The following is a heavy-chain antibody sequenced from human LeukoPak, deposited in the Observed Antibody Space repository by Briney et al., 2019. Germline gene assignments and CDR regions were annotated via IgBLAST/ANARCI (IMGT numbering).Heavy chain of an antibody. CDR1: GGSISSGGYS. D-gene: IGHD3-22*01. CDR2: IYHSGST. CDR3: ARGSGFSWFDP. Sequence: SETLSLTCAVSGGSISSGGYSWSWIRQPPGKGLEWIGYIYHSGSTYYNPSLKSRVTVSVDRSKNQFSLKLSSVTAADTAVYYCARGSGFSWFDPWGQGTLVTVSS. J-gene: IGHJ5*02. V-gene: IGHV4-30-2*01.